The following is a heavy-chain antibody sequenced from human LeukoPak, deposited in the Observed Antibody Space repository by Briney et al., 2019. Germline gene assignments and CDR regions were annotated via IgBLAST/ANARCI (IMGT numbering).Heavy chain of an antibody. CDR3: ARGLRGYWFDP. D-gene: IGHD3-16*01. J-gene: IGHJ5*02. Sequence: ASVKVSCKASGYTFTSYDINWVRQATGQGLEWMGLMNPNSGITGYAQKFQGRVTMTTDTSISTAYMELSGLRSEDTAVYYCARGLRGYWFDPWGQGTLVTVSS. CDR2: MNPNSGIT. CDR1: GYTFTSYD. V-gene: IGHV1-8*01.